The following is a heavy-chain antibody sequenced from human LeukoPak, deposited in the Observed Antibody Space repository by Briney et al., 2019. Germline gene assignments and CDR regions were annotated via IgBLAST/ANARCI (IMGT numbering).Heavy chain of an antibody. CDR2: VYTSGNT. D-gene: IGHD4-17*01. J-gene: IGHJ4*02. CDR3: ARGSDYHGY. V-gene: IGHV4-4*07. Sequence: SETLSLTCSVSGGSISGNSWTWNRQPAGKGLEWIGRVYTSGNTNYNPSLKSRVTMSVDTSKNQLSLRLTSVTAADTAVYYCARGSDYHGYWGQGTLVTVSS. CDR1: GGSISGNS.